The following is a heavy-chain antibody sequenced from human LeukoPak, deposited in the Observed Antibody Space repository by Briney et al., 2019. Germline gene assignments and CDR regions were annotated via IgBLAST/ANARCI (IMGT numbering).Heavy chain of an antibody. CDR1: GGSVSSGSYY. D-gene: IGHD6-13*01. Sequence: SETLSLTCTVSGGSVSSGSYYWSWIRQPPGKGLEWIGYIYYSGSTNYNPSLKSRVTISVDTSKNQFSLKLSSVTAADTAVYYCARDRFGSSWFEFNYWGQGTLVTVSS. CDR3: ARDRFGSSWFEFNY. J-gene: IGHJ4*02. V-gene: IGHV4-61*01. CDR2: IYYSGST.